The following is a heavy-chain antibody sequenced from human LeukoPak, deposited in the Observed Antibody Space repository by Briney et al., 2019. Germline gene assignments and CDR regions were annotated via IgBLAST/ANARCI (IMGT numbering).Heavy chain of an antibody. CDR1: GDSMTDKY. CDR2: ISYSGSP. J-gene: IGHJ4*02. D-gene: IGHD3-10*01. Sequence: TLSLTCTVFGDSMTDKYWSWIRQPPGKGLEWIGYISYSGSPYYNPSLRGRVAISGDTSKNQFSLRLGSVTAADTAVYYCARVPYGSGTYYFDYWGPGILVTVSS. V-gene: IGHV4-30-4*08. CDR3: ARVPYGSGTYYFDY.